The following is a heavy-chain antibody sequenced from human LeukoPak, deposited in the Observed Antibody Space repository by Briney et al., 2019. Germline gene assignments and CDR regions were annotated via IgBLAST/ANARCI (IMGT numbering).Heavy chain of an antibody. CDR2: ISSSGTYI. CDR1: GFTFSSCT. J-gene: IGHJ4*02. Sequence: GGSLTLSCAASGFTFSSCTMNWVRQAPGKGLEWVSSISSSGTYIYYADSVKGRITISRDNAENSLYLQMTSLRAEDTAVYYCVPLNWNPPGDFDRWGQGTLVTVSS. CDR3: VPLNWNPPGDFDR. V-gene: IGHV3-21*01. D-gene: IGHD1-20*01.